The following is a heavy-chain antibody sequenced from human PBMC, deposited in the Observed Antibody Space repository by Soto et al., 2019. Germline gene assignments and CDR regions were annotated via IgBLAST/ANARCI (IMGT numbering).Heavy chain of an antibody. V-gene: IGHV3-23*01. J-gene: IGHJ4*02. CDR1: GFTFSNYA. CDR3: SRGGGGGGFDH. CDR2: ISSAVNT. Sequence: GGSLRLSCAGSGFTFSNYAMSWVRQAPGKGLEWVSAISSAVNTYYADSVKGRFTISRDNAKNSLFLQVNTLRDEDTAVYYCSRGGGGGGFDHWGQGTLVTVSS. D-gene: IGHD2-21*01.